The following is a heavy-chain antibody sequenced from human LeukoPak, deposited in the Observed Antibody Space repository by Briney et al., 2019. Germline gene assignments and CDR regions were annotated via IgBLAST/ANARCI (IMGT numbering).Heavy chain of an antibody. CDR2: ISGSGDST. CDR3: AKGSTYFGTYYLDY. Sequence: GGSQRLSCAASGFKFSDHYIDWVRQAPGKGLEWVPTISGSGDSTYYADSVKGRFTISRDNSKSTLHLQMYSLRAEDTAVYYCAKGSTYFGTYYLDYWGQGTLVTVSS. CDR1: GFKFSDHY. J-gene: IGHJ4*02. D-gene: IGHD1-14*01. V-gene: IGHV3-23*01.